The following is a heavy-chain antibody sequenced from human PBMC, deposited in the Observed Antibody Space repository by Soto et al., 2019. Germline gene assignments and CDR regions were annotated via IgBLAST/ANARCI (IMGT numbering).Heavy chain of an antibody. V-gene: IGHV3-23*01. CDR3: AIRIFGVEY. CDR2: ISGTSPST. J-gene: IGHJ4*02. Sequence: EVQLLESGGGLVQPGGSLRLSCAASGFTFSAYAMSWVRQAPGKGLEWVSAISGTSPSTYYADSVQGRFTISRDSSRKTLFLQMNTLRAEDTAVYFCAIRIFGVEYWGQGTQVTGSS. CDR1: GFTFSAYA. D-gene: IGHD3-3*01.